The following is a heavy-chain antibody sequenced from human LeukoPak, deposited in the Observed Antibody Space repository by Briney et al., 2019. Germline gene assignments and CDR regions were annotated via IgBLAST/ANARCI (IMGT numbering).Heavy chain of an antibody. D-gene: IGHD2-15*01. Sequence: GGSLRLSCAASELNFNFYWMGWVRRAPGKGLEWVANINQDGSEKYYVDSVKGRFAISRDNAKNSLYLQLNSLRAEDTAVYYCARDRNFGCSGGGCFGVFDFWGQGTLVTVSS. V-gene: IGHV3-7*01. CDR3: ARDRNFGCSGGGCFGVFDF. CDR1: ELNFNFYW. J-gene: IGHJ4*02. CDR2: INQDGSEK.